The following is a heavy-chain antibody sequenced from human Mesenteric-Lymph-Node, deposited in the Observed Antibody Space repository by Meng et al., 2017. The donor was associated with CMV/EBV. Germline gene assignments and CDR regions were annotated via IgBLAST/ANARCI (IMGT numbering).Heavy chain of an antibody. Sequence: GGSLRLSCAASEFTVMSYHMSWVRQAPGKGLEWVSIIYTGDDTYYADSVQGRFTITRDHSKNTLYLQMISLRAEDTAVYYCARTLTNYYSFASDVWGQGTAVTVSS. CDR1: EFTVMSYH. CDR2: IYTGDDT. D-gene: IGHD2-8*01. CDR3: ARTLTNYYSFASDV. J-gene: IGHJ6*02. V-gene: IGHV3-53*01.